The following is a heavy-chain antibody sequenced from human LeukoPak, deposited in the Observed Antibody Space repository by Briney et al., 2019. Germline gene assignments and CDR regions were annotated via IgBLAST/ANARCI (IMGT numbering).Heavy chain of an antibody. D-gene: IGHD6-13*01. Sequence: PGWSLSLSRAASGLTFSSYAMSWVRQAPAKGVEWVSAISGSGGSTYYAHSVKGRSTISSDSSKNTLSLQINSLRTEDTAVYYWAKDRVAAAVSHPYYFDYWGQGTLVTVSS. CDR3: AKDRVAAAVSHPYYFDY. CDR1: GLTFSSYA. V-gene: IGHV3-23*01. CDR2: ISGSGGST. J-gene: IGHJ4*02.